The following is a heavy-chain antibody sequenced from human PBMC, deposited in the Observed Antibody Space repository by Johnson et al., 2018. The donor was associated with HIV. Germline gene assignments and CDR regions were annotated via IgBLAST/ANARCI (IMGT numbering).Heavy chain of an antibody. J-gene: IGHJ3*02. CDR1: GFRFDDYG. CDR3: ARMVRYYYGSGSYYNVPWKDAFDI. Sequence: VQLVESGGGLVKPGGSLRLSCAASGFRFDDYGMSWVRQAPGKGLDWVSGVNWNGGSTGYADSVKGRFTISRDNAKNSLYLQMNSLRAEDTALYYCARMVRYYYGSGSYYNVPWKDAFDIWGQGTMVTVSS. CDR2: VNWNGGST. D-gene: IGHD3-10*01. V-gene: IGHV3-20*04.